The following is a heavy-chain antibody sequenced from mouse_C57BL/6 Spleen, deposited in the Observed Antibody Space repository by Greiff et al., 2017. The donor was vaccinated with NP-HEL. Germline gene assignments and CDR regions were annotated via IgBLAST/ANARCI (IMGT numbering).Heavy chain of an antibody. CDR1: GFSLTSYG. CDR3: ARKGYSLSYYAMDY. Sequence: VKVVESGPGLVQPSQSLSITCTVSGFSLTSYGVHWVRQSPGKGLEWLGVIWSGGSTDYNAAFISRLSISKDNSKSQVFFKMNSLQADDTAIYYCARKGYSLSYYAMDYWGQGTSVTVSS. D-gene: IGHD3-1*01. CDR2: IWSGGST. V-gene: IGHV2-2*01. J-gene: IGHJ4*01.